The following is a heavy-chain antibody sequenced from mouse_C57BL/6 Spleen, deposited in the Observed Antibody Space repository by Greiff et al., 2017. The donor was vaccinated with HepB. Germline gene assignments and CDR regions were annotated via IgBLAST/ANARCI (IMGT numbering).Heavy chain of an antibody. CDR1: GFNIKDDY. CDR2: IDPENGDT. D-gene: IGHD3-3*01. CDR3: TTTGTAY. J-gene: IGHJ2*01. Sequence: VKLVESGAELVRPGASVKLSCTASGFNIKDDYMHWVKQRPEQGLEWIGWIDPENGDTEYASKFQGKATITADTSSNTAYLQLSSLTSEDTAVYYCTTTGTAYWGQGTTLTVSS. V-gene: IGHV14-4*01.